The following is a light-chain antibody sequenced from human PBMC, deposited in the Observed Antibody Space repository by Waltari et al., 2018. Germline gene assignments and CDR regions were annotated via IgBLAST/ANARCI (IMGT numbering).Light chain of an antibody. CDR1: QSILHSSNNYNY. Sequence: DIVMTQSPESLAVSLGERAPISCTPSQSILHSSNNYNYLAWYQQKPDQPPTLLIYWASTRESGVPDRFSGSGSGTDFTLTVSSLQAEDVALYYCQQYYTSPYTFGQGTKLEIK. CDR3: QQYYTSPYT. V-gene: IGKV4-1*01. J-gene: IGKJ2*01. CDR2: WAS.